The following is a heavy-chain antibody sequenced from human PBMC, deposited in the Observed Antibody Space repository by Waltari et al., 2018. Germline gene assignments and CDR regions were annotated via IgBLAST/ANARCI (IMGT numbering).Heavy chain of an antibody. Sequence: QLQLHESGPGLVKPSQTLSLTCSVSGGSITSGSHYWAWIRQPPGKGLEWIGSVYNSGTASYNPSLQGRVAISVDTSKNQFSLNLNSVTAADTAVYYCARLIDCSNGACGYWYFDVWGRGTLGSVS. J-gene: IGHJ2*01. D-gene: IGHD2-8*01. CDR2: VYNSGTA. CDR1: GGSITSGSHY. CDR3: ARLIDCSNGACGYWYFDV. V-gene: IGHV4-39*01.